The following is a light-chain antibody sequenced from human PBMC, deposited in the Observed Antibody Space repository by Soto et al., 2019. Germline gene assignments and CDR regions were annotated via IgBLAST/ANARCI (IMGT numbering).Light chain of an antibody. CDR3: QQRRDWSLT. CDR2: DVS. V-gene: IGKV3-11*01. Sequence: EIVLTQSPATLSLSPGERATLSCRASQSVDGYVAWFQQKPGQAPSLLIYDVSNRAFGVPARSSGSGSGTDYTLTINTLEPEDFAVYYCQQRRDWSLTFGGGTNVEI. CDR1: QSVDGY. J-gene: IGKJ4*01.